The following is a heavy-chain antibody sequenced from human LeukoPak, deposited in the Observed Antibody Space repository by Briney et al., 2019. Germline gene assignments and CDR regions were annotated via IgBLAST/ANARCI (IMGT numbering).Heavy chain of an antibody. Sequence: SETLSLTCTVSGGSISSYYWSWIRQPPGKGLEWIGYIYYSGSTNYNPSLKSRVTISVDTSKNQFSLKLSSVTAADTAVYYCAGVYYDILTGYSDYHDAFDIWGQGTMVTVSS. CDR2: IYYSGST. V-gene: IGHV4-59*01. CDR1: GGSISSYY. J-gene: IGHJ3*02. D-gene: IGHD3-9*01. CDR3: AGVYYDILTGYSDYHDAFDI.